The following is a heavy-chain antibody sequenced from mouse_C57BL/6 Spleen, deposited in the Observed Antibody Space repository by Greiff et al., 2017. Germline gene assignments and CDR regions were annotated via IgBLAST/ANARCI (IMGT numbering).Heavy chain of an antibody. CDR2: INPGSGGT. J-gene: IGHJ3*01. Sequence: VQLQQSGAELVRPGTSVKVSCKASGYAFTNYLIEWVKQRPGQGLEWIGVINPGSGGTNYNEKFKGKATLTADKSSSTAYMQLSSLTSEDSAVYCCARGGYDYDGAYWGQGTLVTVSA. V-gene: IGHV1-54*01. CDR3: ARGGYDYDGAY. CDR1: GYAFTNYL. D-gene: IGHD2-4*01.